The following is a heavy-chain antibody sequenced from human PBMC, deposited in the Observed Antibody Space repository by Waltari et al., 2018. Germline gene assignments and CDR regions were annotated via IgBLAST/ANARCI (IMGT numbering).Heavy chain of an antibody. V-gene: IGHV1-69*08. Sequence: QVQLVQSGAEVKKPGSSVKVSCKASGGTFSSYAISWVRQAPGQRLEWMGRIIPIFGTANDAQQFQGRVTITSDKSQSTAYMELSSLRSDDTAVYYCARDERDYECFDPWGQGTLVTVSS. CDR1: GGTFSSYA. J-gene: IGHJ5*02. CDR3: ARDERDYECFDP. D-gene: IGHD4-17*01. CDR2: IIPIFGTA.